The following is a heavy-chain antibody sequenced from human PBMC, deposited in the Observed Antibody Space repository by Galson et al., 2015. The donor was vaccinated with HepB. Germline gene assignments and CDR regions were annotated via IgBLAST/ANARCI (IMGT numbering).Heavy chain of an antibody. J-gene: IGHJ4*02. V-gene: IGHV1-2*02. CDR3: ARAPRDGYNLWYFDY. CDR2: INPNSGGT. CDR1: GYTFTGYY. Sequence: SVKVSCKASGYTFTGYYMHWVRQAPGQGLEWMGWINPNSGGTNYAQKFQGRVTMTRDTSISTAYMELSRLRSDDTAVYYCARAPRDGYNLWYFDYWGQGTLVTVSS. D-gene: IGHD5-24*01.